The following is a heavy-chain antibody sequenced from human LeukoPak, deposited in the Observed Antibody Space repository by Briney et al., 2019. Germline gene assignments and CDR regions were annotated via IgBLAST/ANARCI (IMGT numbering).Heavy chain of an antibody. CDR1: GFNFSSYA. CDR3: ARDGLTDSSGYTVIDN. V-gene: IGHV3-33*07. J-gene: IGHJ4*02. Sequence: GESLRLSCAASGFNFSSYAIYWVCQAPGKGLGWVAVIWSDGNNKYYSDSVKGRFTISSDNSTNTLYLEMNCLRAEETAVYYCARDGLTDSSGYTVIDNWGQGTLVTVSS. CDR2: IWSDGNNK. D-gene: IGHD3-22*01.